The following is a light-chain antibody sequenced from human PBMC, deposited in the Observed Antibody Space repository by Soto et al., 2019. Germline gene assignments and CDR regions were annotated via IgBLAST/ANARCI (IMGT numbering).Light chain of an antibody. V-gene: IGKV1-5*03. CDR2: GAS. CDR1: ESISTW. CDR3: QQYSRLWS. J-gene: IGKJ1*01. Sequence: DIQMTQSPSSLSASVGDRVTITCRASESISTWLAWYQQKPGKAPRLLIYGASSLESGVPPGFSGDGSAPEFTLNLSSLQRDDFGTYYCQQYSRLWSFGQGTKVEIE.